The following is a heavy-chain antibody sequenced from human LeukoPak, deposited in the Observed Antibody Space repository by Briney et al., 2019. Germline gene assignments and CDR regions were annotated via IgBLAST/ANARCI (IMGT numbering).Heavy chain of an antibody. D-gene: IGHD3-3*01. V-gene: IGHV1-8*03. J-gene: IGHJ4*02. CDR1: GYIFTSYD. CDR3: ARGGDFWSGYSPLDY. Sequence: ASVKVSCKASGYIFTSYDINWVRQATGQGLEWMGWMNPNSGNTGYAQKFQGRVTITRNTSISTAYMELSSLRSEDTAVYYCARGGDFWSGYSPLDYWGQGTLVTVSS. CDR2: MNPNSGNT.